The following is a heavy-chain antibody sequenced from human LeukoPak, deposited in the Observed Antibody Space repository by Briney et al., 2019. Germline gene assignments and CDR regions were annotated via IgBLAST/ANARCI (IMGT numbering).Heavy chain of an antibody. V-gene: IGHV1-69*05. CDR3: ARDDRDVYNSWGHAFDI. Sequence: SVKVSCKASGGTFSSYAISWVRQAPGQGLEWMGRIIPIFGTANYAQKFQGRVTITTDESTSTAYMELSSLRSEDTAVYYCARDDRDVYNSWGHAFDIWGQGTMVTVSS. CDR2: IIPIFGTA. CDR1: GGTFSSYA. D-gene: IGHD5-24*01. J-gene: IGHJ3*02.